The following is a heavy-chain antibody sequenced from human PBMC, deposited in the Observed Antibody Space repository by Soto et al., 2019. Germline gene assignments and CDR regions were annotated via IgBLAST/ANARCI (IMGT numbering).Heavy chain of an antibody. CDR3: ARSYCGGDCFYPYGMDV. Sequence: QVQLQESGPGLVKPSQTLSLTCTVSGGSISSGGYYWSWIRQHPGKGLEWIGYIYYSGSTYYNPSLKSRVILSVGTSKNQFAMKLSSVTAAVTAVYYCARSYCGGDCFYPYGMDVWGPGTTVTVSS. V-gene: IGHV4-31*03. CDR2: IYYSGST. D-gene: IGHD2-21*02. CDR1: GGSISSGGYY. J-gene: IGHJ6*02.